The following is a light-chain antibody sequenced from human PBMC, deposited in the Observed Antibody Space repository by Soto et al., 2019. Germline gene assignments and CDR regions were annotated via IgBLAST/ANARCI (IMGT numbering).Light chain of an antibody. V-gene: IGLV2-14*01. CDR3: SSYTSSSTVI. CDR2: EVI. J-gene: IGLJ7*01. CDR1: SSDIGGFNY. Sequence: QSVLTQPASVSGSPGQSITISCAGSSSDIGGFNYVSWYQQHPGKAPTLIIYEVINRPSGGSNRFSGAKSGNTASLTISGLRAEDEANYYCSSYTSSSTVIFGGGTQLTVL.